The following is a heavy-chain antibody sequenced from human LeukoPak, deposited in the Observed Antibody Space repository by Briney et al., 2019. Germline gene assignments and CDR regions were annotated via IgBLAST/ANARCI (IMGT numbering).Heavy chain of an antibody. CDR1: GFTFSSYA. J-gene: IGHJ4*02. CDR3: AKDFASLWFGEFLPIDY. Sequence: GGSLRLSCAASGFTFSSYAMSWVRQAPGKGLEWVSAISGSGGSTYYADSVKGRFTISRDNSKNTLYLQMNSLRAEDTAVYYCAKDFASLWFGEFLPIDYWGQGTLVTVSS. CDR2: ISGSGGST. D-gene: IGHD3-10*01. V-gene: IGHV3-23*01.